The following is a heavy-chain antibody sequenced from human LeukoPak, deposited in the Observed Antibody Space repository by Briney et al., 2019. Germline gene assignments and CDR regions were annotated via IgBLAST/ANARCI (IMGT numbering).Heavy chain of an antibody. D-gene: IGHD6-13*01. CDR1: GFTFSTYS. V-gene: IGHV3-48*01. CDR2: ISSSSSTI. J-gene: IGHJ4*02. Sequence: GGSLGLSCAASGFTFSTYSMNWVRQAPGKGLEWVSYISSSSSTIYYADSVKGRFTISRDNAKNSLYLQMNSLRAEDTAVYYCARDTGIAAAGDFDYWGQGTLVTVSS. CDR3: ARDTGIAAAGDFDY.